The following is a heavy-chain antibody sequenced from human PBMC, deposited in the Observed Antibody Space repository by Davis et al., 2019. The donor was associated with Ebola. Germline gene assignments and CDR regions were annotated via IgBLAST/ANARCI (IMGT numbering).Heavy chain of an antibody. V-gene: IGHV2-70*11. CDR1: GFPLRTSGVG. CDR3: ARSQLWYSSGWYNY. J-gene: IGHJ4*02. D-gene: IGHD6-19*01. Sequence: SGPPLVNPTQPLTLTCTFSGFPLRTSGVGVGWIRPPPGKALEWLARIDWDDDKYYSTSLKTRLTISKDTSKNQVVLTMTNMDPVDTATYYCARSQLWYSSGWYNYWGQGTLVTVSS. CDR2: IDWDDDK.